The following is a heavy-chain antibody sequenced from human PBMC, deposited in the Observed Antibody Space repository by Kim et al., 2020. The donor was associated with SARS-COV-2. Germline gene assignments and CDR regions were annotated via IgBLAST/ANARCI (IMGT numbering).Heavy chain of an antibody. CDR1: GFTFGDYA. Sequence: GGSLRLSCAASGFTFGDYAMLWVRQAPGKGLEWVSGISWNSGSIGYADSVKGRFTISRDNAKNSLYVQMNSLRAEDTALYYCAKDAMVRGDPYYFDYWGQGALVTVSS. D-gene: IGHD3-10*01. CDR3: AKDAMVRGDPYYFDY. J-gene: IGHJ4*02. V-gene: IGHV3-9*01. CDR2: ISWNSGSI.